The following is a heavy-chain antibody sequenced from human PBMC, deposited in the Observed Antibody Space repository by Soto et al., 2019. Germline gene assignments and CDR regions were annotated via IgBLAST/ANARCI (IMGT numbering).Heavy chain of an antibody. CDR3: ARGRREVVVPAFDY. V-gene: IGHV4-31*03. CDR2: IYYSGST. Sequence: SETLSLTCTVSGGSISSGGYYWSWIRQHPGKGLEWIGYIYYSGSTYYNPSLKSRVTISVDTSKNQFSLRLSSVTAADTAVYYCARGRREVVVPAFDYWGQGTLVTVSS. CDR1: GGSISSGGYY. D-gene: IGHD2-15*01. J-gene: IGHJ4*02.